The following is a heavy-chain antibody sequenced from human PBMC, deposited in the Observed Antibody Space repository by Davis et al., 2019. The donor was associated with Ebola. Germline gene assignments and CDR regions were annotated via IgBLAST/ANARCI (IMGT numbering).Heavy chain of an antibody. J-gene: IGHJ6*04. D-gene: IGHD2-15*01. V-gene: IGHV3-53*01. Sequence: GESLKISCEVSGFSVSGKYMSWVRQAPGKGPEWVAVFYTDERTYYADSVKGRFTVSRDNSENMLYLQMSTLRVEDTAVCYCARDPGYCSGGSCYYYGMDVWGKGTTVTVSS. CDR2: FYTDERT. CDR3: ARDPGYCSGGSCYYYGMDV. CDR1: GFSVSGKY.